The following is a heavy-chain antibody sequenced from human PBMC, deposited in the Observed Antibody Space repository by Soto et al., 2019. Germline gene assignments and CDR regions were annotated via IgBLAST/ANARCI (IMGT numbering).Heavy chain of an antibody. J-gene: IGHJ6*02. CDR1: GFTFGDYA. V-gene: IGHV3-49*03. CDR2: IRSKAYGRTT. D-gene: IGHD6-13*01. CDR3: TPGAAAAGYGMDV. Sequence: GGSLRLSCTASGFTFGDYAMSWFRQAPGKGLEWVGFIRSKAYGRTTEYAASVKGRFTISRDDSKSIAYLQMNSLKTEDTAVYYCTPGAAAAGYGMDVWGQGTTVTVSS.